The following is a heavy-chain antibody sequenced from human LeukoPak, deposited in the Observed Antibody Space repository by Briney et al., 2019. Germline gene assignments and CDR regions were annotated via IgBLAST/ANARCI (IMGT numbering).Heavy chain of an antibody. D-gene: IGHD5-18*01. CDR2: IYYSGST. Sequence: PSETLSLTCTVSGGSISSYYWSWIRQPPGKGLEWTGYIYYSGSTNYNPSLKSRVTISVDTSKNQFSLKLSSVTAADTAVYYCAREGYSYGTYYYYYGMDVWGQGTTVTVSS. CDR1: GGSISSYY. CDR3: AREGYSYGTYYYYYGMDV. V-gene: IGHV4-59*01. J-gene: IGHJ6*02.